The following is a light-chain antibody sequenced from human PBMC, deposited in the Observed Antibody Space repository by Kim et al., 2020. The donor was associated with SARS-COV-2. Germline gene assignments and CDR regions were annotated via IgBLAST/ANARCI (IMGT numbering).Light chain of an antibody. CDR3: QVWDSSSDHRVV. CDR2: YDS. Sequence: SYELTQPPSVSVAPGKTARLSCGGNSIGSKSVHWYQQKSGQAPVLVISYDSDRPSGITERFSGSNSGNTATLIISRVEAGDEADYYCQVWDSSSDHRVVFGGGTQLTVL. J-gene: IGLJ2*01. V-gene: IGLV3-21*04. CDR1: SIGSKS.